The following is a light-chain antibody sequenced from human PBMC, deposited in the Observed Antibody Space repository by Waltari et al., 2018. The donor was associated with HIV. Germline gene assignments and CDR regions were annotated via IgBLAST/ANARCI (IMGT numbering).Light chain of an antibody. CDR3: QQYNSYPLT. J-gene: IGKJ4*01. CDR1: QDISNS. V-gene: IGKV1-16*02. Sequence: DIQMTQSPSSLSASVGDRVTITCRASQDISNSLAWIQQKSGRAPKSLMYAASSLHNGVPSKFSGSGSGTNFTLTIAGLQPEDYATYYCQQYNSYPLTFGGGTRVEMK. CDR2: AAS.